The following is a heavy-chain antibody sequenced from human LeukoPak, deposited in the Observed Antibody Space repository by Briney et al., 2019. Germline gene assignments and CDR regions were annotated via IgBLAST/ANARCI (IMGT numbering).Heavy chain of an antibody. CDR3: ARHYSSGYELDVDY. CDR2: VYYSGST. Sequence: PSETLSLTCTVSGDSIKTSSYYWGWIRQPPGKGLEWIESVYYSGSTYYNPSLKSRLTISVDTSKNQFSLNLSSVTAADTAVYFCARHYSSGYELDVDYWGQGTLVTVSS. J-gene: IGHJ4*02. D-gene: IGHD3-22*01. CDR1: GDSIKTSSYY. V-gene: IGHV4-39*01.